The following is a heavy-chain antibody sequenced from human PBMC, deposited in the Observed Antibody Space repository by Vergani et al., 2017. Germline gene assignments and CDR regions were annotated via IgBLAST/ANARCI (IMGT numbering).Heavy chain of an antibody. D-gene: IGHD3-10*01. Sequence: QVQLQESGPGLVKPSETLTLTCAVSDSSIMTNPYWGWFRQSPGKGLEWIGCIHHSGDTHYNSSLKSRVSISIVSSSKFSLSLTSVTAADTAIYSCARHRGSGGFFPSSYFYGMDVWGHGTTVTVSS. J-gene: IGHJ6*02. CDR2: IHHSGDT. CDR3: ARHRGSGGFFPSSYFYGMDV. V-gene: IGHV4-38-2*01. CDR1: DSSIMTNPY.